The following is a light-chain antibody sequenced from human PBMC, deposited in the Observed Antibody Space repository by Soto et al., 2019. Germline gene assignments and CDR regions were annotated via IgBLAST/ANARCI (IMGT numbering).Light chain of an antibody. CDR1: SSNLGAGHD. CDR2: GNT. J-gene: IGLJ2*01. CDR3: QSYDSRLRLYVV. V-gene: IGLV1-40*01. Sequence: QSVLTPAPSVSGAPGQRVTISCTGSSSNLGAGHDVPWYQQLPGAAPRLLIYGNTNRPSGVPDRFSGSKSGTSASLAITGLQTQDEADYYCQSYDSRLRLYVVFGGGTKLTVL.